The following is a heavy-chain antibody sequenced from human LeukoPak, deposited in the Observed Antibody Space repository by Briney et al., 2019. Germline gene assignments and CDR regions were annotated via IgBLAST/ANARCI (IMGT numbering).Heavy chain of an antibody. Sequence: PEGSLRLSCAASGFTFSSYAMSWVRQAPGKGLEWVSAISGSGGSTYYADSVKGRFTISRDNSKNTLYLQMNSLRAEDTAVYYRARYSSLAYFDYWGQGTLVTVSS. J-gene: IGHJ4*02. CDR3: ARYSSLAYFDY. D-gene: IGHD6-13*01. CDR1: GFTFSSYA. CDR2: ISGSGGST. V-gene: IGHV3-23*01.